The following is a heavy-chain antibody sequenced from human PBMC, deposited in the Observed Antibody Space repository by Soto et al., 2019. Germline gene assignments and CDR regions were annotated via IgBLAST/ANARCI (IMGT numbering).Heavy chain of an antibody. CDR2: IYYSGST. D-gene: IGHD3-9*01. CDR1: GGSISSSSYY. Sequence: SETLSLTCTVSGGSISSSSYYWGWIRQPPGKGLEWIGSIYYSGSTYYNPSLKSRVTISVDTSKNQFSLKLSSVTAADTAVYYCARLYYDILTPSAGIDPWGQGTLVTVSS. V-gene: IGHV4-39*01. CDR3: ARLYYDILTPSAGIDP. J-gene: IGHJ5*02.